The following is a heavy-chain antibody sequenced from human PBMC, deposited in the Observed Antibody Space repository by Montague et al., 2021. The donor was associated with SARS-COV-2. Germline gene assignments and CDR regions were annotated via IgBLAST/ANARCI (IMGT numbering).Heavy chain of an antibody. CDR1: GYSISSGYY. CDR3: ARDITLGMDV. V-gene: IGHV4-38-2*02. Sequence: SETLSLTCIVSGYSISSGYYWGWVRQTPGKGLEWLGFIDYSGSTYYNPSLKTRVTMSLDTSKNQFSLKLTSVTAADTALYYCARDITLGMDVWGRGTTVTVSS. J-gene: IGHJ6*02. CDR2: IDYSGST.